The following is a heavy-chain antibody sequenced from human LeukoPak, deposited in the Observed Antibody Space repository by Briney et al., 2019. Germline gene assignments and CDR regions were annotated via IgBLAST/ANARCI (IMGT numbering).Heavy chain of an antibody. Sequence: ASVKVSCMASGYTFTSYGISWVRQAPGQGLEWMGWISAYNGNTNYAQKLQGRVTMTTDTSTSTAYMELSSLRSEDTAVYYCAREEYYDFWSGYPHLDYWGQGTLVTVSS. D-gene: IGHD3-3*01. CDR2: ISAYNGNT. CDR3: AREEYYDFWSGYPHLDY. J-gene: IGHJ4*02. V-gene: IGHV1-18*01. CDR1: GYTFTSYG.